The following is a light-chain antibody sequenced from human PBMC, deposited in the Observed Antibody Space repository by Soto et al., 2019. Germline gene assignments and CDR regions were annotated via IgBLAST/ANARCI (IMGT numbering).Light chain of an antibody. CDR1: QTISTY. J-gene: IGKJ1*01. CDR2: DAS. V-gene: IGKV1-39*01. CDR3: QQYGSSGT. Sequence: DIQMTQSPSSLSASVGDRVTITCRASQTISTYLNWYQQKPGKAPRLLIYDASSLLSGVPSRFSGSGSGTDFTLTIASLQPEDFAVYYCQQYGSSGTFGQGTKVDIK.